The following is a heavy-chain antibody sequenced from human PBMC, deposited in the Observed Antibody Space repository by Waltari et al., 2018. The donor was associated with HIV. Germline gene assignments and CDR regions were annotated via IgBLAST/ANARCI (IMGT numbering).Heavy chain of an antibody. CDR3: ARQVGAALFDY. V-gene: IGHV3-33*01. CDR2: IWHDGSKT. Sequence: QVQLVESGGGLVHPGRSLTLACAASGFTFTTYGLHWVRQAPGKGLVWVALIWHDGSKTYYADSLKGRFTISRDNSKNTLYLQMNSLRGEDTAVYYCARQVGAALFDYWGQGALVTVSS. J-gene: IGHJ4*02. D-gene: IGHD1-26*01. CDR1: GFTFTTYG.